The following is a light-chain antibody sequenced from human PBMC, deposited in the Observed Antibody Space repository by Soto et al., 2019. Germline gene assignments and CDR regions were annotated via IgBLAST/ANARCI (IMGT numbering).Light chain of an antibody. V-gene: IGLV1-44*01. CDR1: SSNIGSTT. CDR3: AAWEDSLSVV. CDR2: SNN. J-gene: IGLJ2*01. Sequence: QSVLTQPPSASGTPGQRVTISCSGSSSNIGSTTVNWYQQLPGTAPKLLIYSNNQRPSGVPDRFSGSKSGTSASLAISGLQSEDEADYYCAAWEDSLSVVFGGGTQLTVL.